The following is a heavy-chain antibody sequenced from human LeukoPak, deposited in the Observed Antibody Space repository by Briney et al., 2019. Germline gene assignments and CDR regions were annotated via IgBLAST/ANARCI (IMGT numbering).Heavy chain of an antibody. V-gene: IGHV1-2*02. J-gene: IGHJ4*02. D-gene: IGHD1-7*01. Sequence: ASVKVSCKVSGYTLTELSMHWVRQAPGQGLEWMGWINPNSGGTNYAQKFQGRVTMTRDTSISTAYMELSRLRSDDTAVYYCARSENYVHLDYWGQGTLVTVSS. CDR2: INPNSGGT. CDR3: ARSENYVHLDY. CDR1: GYTLTELS.